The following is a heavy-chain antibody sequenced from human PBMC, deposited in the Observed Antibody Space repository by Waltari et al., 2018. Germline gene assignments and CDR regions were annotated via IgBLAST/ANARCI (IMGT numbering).Heavy chain of an antibody. J-gene: IGHJ6*03. D-gene: IGHD6-6*01. CDR1: GGSISSSSYY. Sequence: QLQLQESGPGLVKPSETLSLTCTVSGGSISSSSYYWGWIRQPPGKGLEWIGSIYYSVSTYSNPSLKSRVTISVDTSKNQFSLKLSSVTAADTAVYYCARLPYSSSHYYYYYMDVWGKGTTVTVSS. CDR3: ARLPYSSSHYYYYYMDV. V-gene: IGHV4-39*01. CDR2: IYYSVST.